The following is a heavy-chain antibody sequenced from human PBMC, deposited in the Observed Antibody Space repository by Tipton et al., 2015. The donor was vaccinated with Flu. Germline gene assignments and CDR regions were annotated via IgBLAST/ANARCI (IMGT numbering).Heavy chain of an antibody. CDR3: ARSFGGSYSDLNEDYFDY. J-gene: IGHJ4*02. CDR1: GYTFTRFY. Sequence: QVQLVQSGAEVKKPGASVKVSCKASGYTFTRFYMHWVRQAPGQGLEWMGIINPSGGSTSYAQKFQGRVTMTRDTSTSTVYMELSSLRSEDTAVYYCARSFGGSYSDLNEDYFDYWGQGTLVTVSS. V-gene: IGHV1-46*01. CDR2: INPSGGST. D-gene: IGHD1-26*01.